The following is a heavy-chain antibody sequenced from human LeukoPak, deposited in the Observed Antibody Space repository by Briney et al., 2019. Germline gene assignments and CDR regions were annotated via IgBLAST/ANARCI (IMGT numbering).Heavy chain of an antibody. J-gene: IGHJ4*02. CDR3: ARLLCSSLCGDIDY. CDR2: IYPGDSDT. Sequence: GESLKISCKSSGYSFTNYWIAWVRQMPGKGLEWMGIIYPGDSDTRYSPSFQGQVTISADKSISTAYLHWSSLKASDTAMYYCARLLCSSLCGDIDYWGQGTLVTVSS. V-gene: IGHV5-51*01. CDR1: GYSFTNYW. D-gene: IGHD3-10*02.